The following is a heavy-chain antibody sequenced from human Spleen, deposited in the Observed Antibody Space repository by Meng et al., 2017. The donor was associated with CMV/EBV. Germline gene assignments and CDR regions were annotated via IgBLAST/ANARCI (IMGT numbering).Heavy chain of an antibody. D-gene: IGHD1-7*01. V-gene: IGHV3-7*01. J-gene: IGHJ4*02. CDR3: ARWYNWNSFDY. CDR2: IKQDGSEK. CDR1: GFTFSSYW. Sequence: CCAASGFTFSSYWVSWVRQAPGKGLEWVANIKQDGSEKYYVDSVKGRFTISRDNAKNSLYLQMNSLRAEDTAVYYCARWYNWNSFDYWGQGTLVTVSS.